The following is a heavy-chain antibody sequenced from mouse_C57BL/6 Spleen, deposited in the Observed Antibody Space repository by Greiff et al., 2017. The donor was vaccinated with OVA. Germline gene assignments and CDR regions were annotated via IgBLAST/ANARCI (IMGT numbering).Heavy chain of an antibody. CDR2: IDPSDSYT. D-gene: IGHD1-1*01. Sequence: QVQLQQPGAELVMPGASVKLSCKASGYTFTSYWMHWVKQRPGQGLEWIGEIDPSDSYTNYKQKFKGKSTLTVDKSSSTAYMQLSSLTSEDSAVYYGARGVGSSPWFAYWGQGTLVTVSA. CDR3: ARGVGSSPWFAY. J-gene: IGHJ3*01. CDR1: GYTFTSYW. V-gene: IGHV1-69*01.